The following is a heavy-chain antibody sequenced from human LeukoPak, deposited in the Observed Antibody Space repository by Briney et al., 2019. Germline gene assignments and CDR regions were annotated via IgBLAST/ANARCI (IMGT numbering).Heavy chain of an antibody. D-gene: IGHD6-6*01. CDR3: ARDYVGSSSAYYYMDV. J-gene: IGHJ6*03. CDR2: IYHSGSA. V-gene: IGHV4-38-2*02. CDR1: GYSISSGYY. Sequence: SETLSLTCTVSGYSISSGYYWGWIRQPPGKGLEWIGSIYHSGSAYYNPSLKSRVTISVDTSKNQFSLKLSSVTAADTAVYYCARDYVGSSSAYYYMDVWGQGTLVTVSS.